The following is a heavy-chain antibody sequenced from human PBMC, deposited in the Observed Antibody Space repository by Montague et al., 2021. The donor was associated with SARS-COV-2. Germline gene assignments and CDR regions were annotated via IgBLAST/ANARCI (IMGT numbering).Heavy chain of an antibody. J-gene: IGHJ3*02. CDR2: IYYSGST. CDR1: GGSISSSSYY. CDR3: ATYYDILTGYYIDAFDI. Sequence: SETLSLTCTVSGGSISSSSYYWGWIRQPPGKGLEWIGSIYYSGSTYYNPSLKSRVTISVDTSKNQFSLKLSSVTVADTAVYYCATYYDILTGYYIDAFDIWGQGTMVTVSS. V-gene: IGHV4-39*01. D-gene: IGHD3-9*01.